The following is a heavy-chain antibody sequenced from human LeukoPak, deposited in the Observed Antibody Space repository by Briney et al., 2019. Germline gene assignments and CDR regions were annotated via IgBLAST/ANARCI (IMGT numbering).Heavy chain of an antibody. CDR1: GYTFTGYY. J-gene: IGHJ6*03. D-gene: IGHD5-12*01. Sequence: GASVKVSCKASGYTFTGYYMHWVRQAPGQGLEWMGWINPNSGGTNYAQKFQGRVTMTRDTSISTAYMELSRLRSDDTAVYYCARESEWLRLYYYYMDVWGKGTTVTVSS. CDR2: INPNSGGT. V-gene: IGHV1-2*02. CDR3: ARESEWLRLYYYYMDV.